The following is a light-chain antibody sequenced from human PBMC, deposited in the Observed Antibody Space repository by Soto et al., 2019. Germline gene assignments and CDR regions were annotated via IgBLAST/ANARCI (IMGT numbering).Light chain of an antibody. Sequence: ETLLTQSPATLSLSPGERAILSCRASQTIGSDLAWYQQKPGQAPRVLIDDASTRATGVPARFSGSGSGTDFTLTISSLEPEDFAVYYCQQRNNWPLTFGPGTPVDIK. CDR3: QQRNNWPLT. CDR1: QTIGSD. V-gene: IGKV3-11*01. J-gene: IGKJ3*01. CDR2: DAS.